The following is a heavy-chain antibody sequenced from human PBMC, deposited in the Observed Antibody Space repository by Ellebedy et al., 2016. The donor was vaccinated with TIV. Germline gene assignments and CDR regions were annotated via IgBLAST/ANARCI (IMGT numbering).Heavy chain of an antibody. CDR1: EFTFSNYA. V-gene: IGHV3-23*01. D-gene: IGHD2-21*01. CDR2: ISNHSHNT. CDR3: AKGRGSSVIDYRYYGMDV. Sequence: GESLKISXAASEFTFSNYAMTWVRQAPGKGLEWVSGISNHSHNTYYVDSVKGRFTISRDNSKNMLYLKMNSLRAEDTALYYCAKGRGSSVIDYRYYGMDVWGQGTMVTVSS. J-gene: IGHJ6*02.